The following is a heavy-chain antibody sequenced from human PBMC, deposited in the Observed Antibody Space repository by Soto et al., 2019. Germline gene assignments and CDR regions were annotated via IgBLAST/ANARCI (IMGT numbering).Heavy chain of an antibody. Sequence: QVQLVQSGAEVKKPGSSVKVSCKASGGTFSSYTISWVRQAPGQGLEWMGRIIPILGIANYAQKFQGRVTXTXXKSTSTAYMELSSLRSEDTAVYYCAREADTAMGLDWGQGTLVTVSS. D-gene: IGHD5-18*01. CDR1: GGTFSSYT. V-gene: IGHV1-69*08. CDR3: AREADTAMGLD. J-gene: IGHJ4*02. CDR2: IIPILGIA.